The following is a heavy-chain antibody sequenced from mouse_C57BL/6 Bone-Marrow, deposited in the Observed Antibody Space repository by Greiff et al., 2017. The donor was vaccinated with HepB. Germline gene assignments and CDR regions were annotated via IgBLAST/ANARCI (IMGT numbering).Heavy chain of an antibody. Sequence: EVQLQQSGTVLARPGASVKMSCKTSGYTFTSYWMHWVKQRPGQGLEWIGAIYPGNSDTSYNQKFKGKAKLTAVTSASTAYMELSSLTNEDSAVYYCTSHYGSSYVWFAYWGQGTLVTVSA. CDR3: TSHYGSSYVWFAY. D-gene: IGHD1-1*01. J-gene: IGHJ3*01. CDR1: GYTFTSYW. V-gene: IGHV1-5*01. CDR2: IYPGNSDT.